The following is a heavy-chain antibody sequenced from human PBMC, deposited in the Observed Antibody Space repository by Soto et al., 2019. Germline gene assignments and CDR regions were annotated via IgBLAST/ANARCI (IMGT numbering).Heavy chain of an antibody. Sequence: QGHLVQSGAEMKKPGSSVKVSCKVSGGDLTNSGISWVRQAPGQGLEWMGGIFPLLAMVDYSQKFQGRVTIPAQEPTNTAHLHLGGLRSEATAVYYCAKKDAAGFKSWGQGTLVIVSS. D-gene: IGHD6-13*01. CDR3: AKKDAAGFKS. CDR2: IFPLLAMV. CDR1: GGDLTNSG. V-gene: IGHV1-69*04. J-gene: IGHJ4*02.